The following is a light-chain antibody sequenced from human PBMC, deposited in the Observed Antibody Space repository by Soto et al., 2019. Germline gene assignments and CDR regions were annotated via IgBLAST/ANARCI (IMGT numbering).Light chain of an antibody. Sequence: AIRLTQSQSSFSASTGDRVTLTCLASQGISSYLAWYQQKPGKAPKLLIYAASTLQSGVPSRFSGSGSGTDFTLTISRLEPEDFAVYYCQQYGSSLGVTFGGGTKVDIK. CDR3: QQYGSSLGVT. CDR1: QGISSY. CDR2: AAS. J-gene: IGKJ4*01. V-gene: IGKV1-8*01.